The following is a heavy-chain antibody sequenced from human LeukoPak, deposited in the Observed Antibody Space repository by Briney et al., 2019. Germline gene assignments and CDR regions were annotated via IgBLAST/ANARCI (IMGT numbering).Heavy chain of an antibody. J-gene: IGHJ4*02. Sequence: GASVKVSCKASGYTFTGYYMHWVRQAPGQGLEWMGWINPNSGGTNYAQKFQGRVTMTRDTSISTAYMELSRLRSDDTAVYYCARQINYCSGGSCYSDGFDYWGQGTLVTVSS. CDR2: INPNSGGT. V-gene: IGHV1-2*02. D-gene: IGHD2-15*01. CDR1: GYTFTGYY. CDR3: ARQINYCSGGSCYSDGFDY.